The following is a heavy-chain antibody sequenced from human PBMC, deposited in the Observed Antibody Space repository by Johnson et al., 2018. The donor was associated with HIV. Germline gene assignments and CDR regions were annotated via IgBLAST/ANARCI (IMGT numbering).Heavy chain of an antibody. Sequence: VQLVESGGGLVKPGGSLRLSCAASGFTFSNAWMSWVRQAPGKGLEWVGRIKSKTDGGTTDYAAPVKGRFTISRDDSKNTLYLQMNSLRAEDTAVYYCARGGGTMDDAFDIWGQGTMVTVSS. J-gene: IGHJ3*02. CDR2: IKSKTDGGTT. CDR1: GFTFSNAW. D-gene: IGHD3-10*01. V-gene: IGHV3-15*01. CDR3: ARGGGTMDDAFDI.